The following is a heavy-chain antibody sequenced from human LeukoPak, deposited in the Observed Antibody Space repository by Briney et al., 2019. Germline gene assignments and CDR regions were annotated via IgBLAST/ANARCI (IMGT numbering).Heavy chain of an antibody. CDR1: GGSISSSSHY. J-gene: IGHJ5*02. CDR3: ARLQSDYNGSGSYSNWFDP. V-gene: IGHV4-39*07. D-gene: IGHD3-10*01. CDR2: IDYSGST. Sequence: SETLSLTCTVSGGSISSSSHYWGWIRQPPGKGLEWIGSIDYSGSTYYNLSLKSRVTISVDTSKNQFSLKLSSVTAADTAVYFCARLQSDYNGSGSYSNWFDPWGQGTLVTVSS.